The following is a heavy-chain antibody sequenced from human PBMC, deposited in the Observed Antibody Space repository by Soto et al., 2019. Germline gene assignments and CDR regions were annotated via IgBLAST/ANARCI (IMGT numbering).Heavy chain of an antibody. V-gene: IGHV3-15*04. Sequence: VHLVESGGGLVKPGGSLRLSCAASGFSFNNAWMNWVRQAPGKGLEWIGRIESKTDGGTTDYAAPVKGRFTISRDDSKNTLYLQMNSLKIEDTAVYYCSADANTILGALIIHKNYMDIWGKGTTVTVSS. J-gene: IGHJ6*03. CDR3: SADANTILGALIIHKNYMDI. CDR1: GFSFNNAW. CDR2: IESKTDGGTT. D-gene: IGHD3-3*01.